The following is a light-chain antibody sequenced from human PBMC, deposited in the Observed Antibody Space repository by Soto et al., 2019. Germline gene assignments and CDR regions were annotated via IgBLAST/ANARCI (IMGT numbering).Light chain of an antibody. V-gene: IGKV3-20*01. Sequence: DIVLTQSPGTLSLSPGERATLSCRASQSLSGNYLAWSQQRPGQPPRLLIYGASSRATGIPDRFSGSGSGTDFTLTISRLEPEDFAVYIGQQSGSSHMYTFGQGTKLEIK. CDR1: QSLSGNY. CDR3: QQSGSSHMYT. J-gene: IGKJ2*01. CDR2: GAS.